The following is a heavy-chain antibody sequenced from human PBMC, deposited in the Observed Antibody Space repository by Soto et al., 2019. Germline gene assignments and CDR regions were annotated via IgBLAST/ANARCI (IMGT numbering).Heavy chain of an antibody. CDR1: GFTFSSYW. D-gene: IGHD3-10*01. Sequence: PGGSLRLSCAASGFTFSSYWMSWVRQAPGKGLEWVANIKQDGSEKYYVDSVKGRFTISRDNAKNSLYLQMNSLRAEDTAVYYCARDLNPGLWFGRRYDAFDIWGQGTMVTVSS. CDR3: ARDLNPGLWFGRRYDAFDI. CDR2: IKQDGSEK. J-gene: IGHJ3*02. V-gene: IGHV3-7*04.